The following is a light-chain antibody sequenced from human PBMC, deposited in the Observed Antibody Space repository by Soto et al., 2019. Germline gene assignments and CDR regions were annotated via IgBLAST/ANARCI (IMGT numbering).Light chain of an antibody. V-gene: IGKV1-5*03. J-gene: IGKJ1*01. CDR2: EAS. Sequence: IRMTQSPSTQSASIGDRVIITCRASQSIGNWLAWYQQKPGRAPKFLMYEASSLESGVPSRFSGSGSGTEFTLTISGLQPDDFATYYCQQYKSHPWTFGQGTKVEIK. CDR3: QQYKSHPWT. CDR1: QSIGNW.